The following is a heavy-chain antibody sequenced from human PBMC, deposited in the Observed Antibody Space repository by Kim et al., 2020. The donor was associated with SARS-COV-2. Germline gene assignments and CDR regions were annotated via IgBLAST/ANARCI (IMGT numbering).Heavy chain of an antibody. J-gene: IGHJ6*02. V-gene: IGHV3-30-3*01. CDR1: GFTFSSYA. CDR2: ISYDGSNK. Sequence: GGSLRLSCAASGFTFSSYAMHWVRQAPGKGLEWVAVISYDGSNKYYADSVKGRFTISRDNSKNTLYLQMNSLRAEDTAVYYCARVGNNNQSKYRAHPLTYYYYYGMDVWGQGTTVTVSS. D-gene: IGHD1-20*01. CDR3: ARVGNNNQSKYRAHPLTYYYYYGMDV.